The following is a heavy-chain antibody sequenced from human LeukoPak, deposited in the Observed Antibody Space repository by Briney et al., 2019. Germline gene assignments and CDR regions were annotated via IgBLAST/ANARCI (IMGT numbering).Heavy chain of an antibody. Sequence: SGTLSLTCAVSGGSISSGDYYWSWIRQPPGKGLEWIGYIYYSGSTYYNPSLKSRVTISVDTPKNQFSLKLSSVTAADTAVYYCARNRDGYIYYFDYWGQGTLVTVSS. CDR3: ARNRDGYIYYFDY. D-gene: IGHD5-24*01. J-gene: IGHJ4*02. CDR2: IYYSGST. CDR1: GGSISSGDYY. V-gene: IGHV4-30-4*01.